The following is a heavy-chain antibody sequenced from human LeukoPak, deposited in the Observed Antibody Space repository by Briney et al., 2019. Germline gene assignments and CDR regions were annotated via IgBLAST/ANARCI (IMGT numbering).Heavy chain of an antibody. J-gene: IGHJ4*02. CDR1: GGSIRSGDYY. Sequence: SQTLSLTCTVSGGSIRSGDYYWSWIRQPPGKGLEWIGYIYYSGSTYYNPSLKSRVTISVDTSKNQFSLKLSSVTAADTAVYYCARRSITIFGVVSLEYYFDYWGQGTLVTVSS. V-gene: IGHV4-30-4*08. D-gene: IGHD3-3*01. CDR3: ARRSITIFGVVSLEYYFDY. CDR2: IYYSGST.